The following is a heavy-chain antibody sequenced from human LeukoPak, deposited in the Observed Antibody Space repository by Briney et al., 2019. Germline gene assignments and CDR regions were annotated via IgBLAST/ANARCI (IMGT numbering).Heavy chain of an antibody. D-gene: IGHD6-19*01. CDR2: ISAYNGNT. J-gene: IGHJ4*02. CDR1: GYTFTSYG. CDR3: ARADGYSSGWYEDFDY. V-gene: IGHV1-18*01. Sequence: ASVKVSCTASGYTFTSYGISWVRQAPGQGLEWMGWISAYNGNTNYAQKLQGRVTMTTDTSTSTAYMELRSLRSDDTAVYYCARADGYSSGWYEDFDYWGQGTLVTVSS.